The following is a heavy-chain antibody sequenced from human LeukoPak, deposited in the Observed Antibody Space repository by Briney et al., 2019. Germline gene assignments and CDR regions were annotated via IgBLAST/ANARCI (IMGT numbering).Heavy chain of an antibody. V-gene: IGHV3-30*04. CDR1: GFTFSDYT. CDR3: ARDKDNSRFFDY. Sequence: GGSLRHSCAASGFTFSDYTMHWVRQAPGRGLDWVAIISFDGTTKYYAASVKGRFTISRDNSKNTLYLQMDSLRPEDTAVYYCARDKDNSRFFDYWGQGTQVTVSS. D-gene: IGHD6-13*01. CDR2: ISFDGTTK. J-gene: IGHJ4*02.